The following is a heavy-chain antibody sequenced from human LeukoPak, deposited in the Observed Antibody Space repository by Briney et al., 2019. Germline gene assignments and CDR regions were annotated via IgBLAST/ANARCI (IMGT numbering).Heavy chain of an antibody. CDR1: GFTFNNYA. CDR2: ITSSGST. V-gene: IGHV3-23*01. J-gene: IGHJ4*02. D-gene: IGHD4-17*01. Sequence: PGGSLRLSCAASGFTFNNYAMNWVRQAPGKGLEWDSVITSSGSTYYADSVKGRFTISRDNSKNTLYLQMNSLRAEDTAIYYCAEDLYGDYDFDCWGRGTLVTVSS. CDR3: AEDLYGDYDFDC.